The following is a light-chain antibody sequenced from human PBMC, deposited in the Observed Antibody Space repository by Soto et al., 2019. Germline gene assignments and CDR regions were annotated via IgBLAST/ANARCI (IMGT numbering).Light chain of an antibody. CDR1: QSINNW. Sequence: DVQMTQSPSSLSASVGDRVTITCRASQSINNWLAWYQQKPGKAPKFLIYDASTLETGVPSRFSGSASGTEFTLTISRLEPEDCGVYYCQQYGGSPPYTFGQGTRLEIK. CDR2: DAS. V-gene: IGKV1-5*01. CDR3: QQYGGSPPYT. J-gene: IGKJ2*01.